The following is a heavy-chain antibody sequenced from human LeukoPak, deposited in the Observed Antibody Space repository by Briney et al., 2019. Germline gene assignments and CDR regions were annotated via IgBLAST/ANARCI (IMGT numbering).Heavy chain of an antibody. CDR3: ATLSGHIVATIRDSPGY. J-gene: IGHJ4*02. CDR1: GFTFSSYG. CDR2: IWYDGSNK. D-gene: IGHD5-12*01. Sequence: PGRSLRLSCAASGFTFSSYGMHWVRQAPGKGLEWVAVIWYDGSNKYYADSVKGRFTISRDNSKNTLYLQMNSLRAEDTAVYYCATLSGHIVATIRDSPGYWGQGTLVTVSS. V-gene: IGHV3-33*01.